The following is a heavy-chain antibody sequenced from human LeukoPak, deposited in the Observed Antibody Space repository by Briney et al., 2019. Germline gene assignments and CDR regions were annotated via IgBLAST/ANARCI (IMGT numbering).Heavy chain of an antibody. CDR1: GFSFSSSA. Sequence: GGSLRLSCAASGFSFSSSAMYWVRQAPGKGLEYVSGISSNGGSAYYANSLKARFTISRDNSKNTLYLQMGSLSAEDMAVYYCARSGGDYIERNNWFDPWGQGTPVAVSS. J-gene: IGHJ5*02. D-gene: IGHD4-17*01. V-gene: IGHV3-64*01. CDR2: ISSNGGSA. CDR3: ARSGGDYIERNNWFDP.